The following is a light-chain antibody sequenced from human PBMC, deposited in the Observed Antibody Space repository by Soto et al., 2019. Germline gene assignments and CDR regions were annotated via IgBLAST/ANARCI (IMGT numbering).Light chain of an antibody. V-gene: IGKV1-5*03. CDR1: QDISYY. J-gene: IGKJ2*01. CDR2: EAS. CDR3: QQYSSYSPYT. Sequence: DIQMTQSPSSLSASVGDRVTITCRANQDISYYLAWYQQKQGKVPKLLIYEASTLHSGVPSRFTGSGSGTEFTLVISRLQPDDFATYYCQQYSSYSPYTFGQGTKVEI.